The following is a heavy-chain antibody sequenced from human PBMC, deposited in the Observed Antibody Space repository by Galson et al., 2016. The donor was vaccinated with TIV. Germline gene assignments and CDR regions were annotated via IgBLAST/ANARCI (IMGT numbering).Heavy chain of an antibody. J-gene: IGHJ3*01. CDR1: GFKFTDFA. D-gene: IGHD2/OR15-2a*01. Sequence: SLRLSCAASGFKFTDFAMDWVRQPPGKGLEWVSGITGCGGRTDYGVSVKGRFIVYRDNSKKTLYLQLNSLTADDTAVYYCVKEPFSTVLYGFDDWGQGTMVTVSS. CDR3: VKEPFSTVLYGFDD. CDR2: ITGCGGRT. V-gene: IGHV3-23*01.